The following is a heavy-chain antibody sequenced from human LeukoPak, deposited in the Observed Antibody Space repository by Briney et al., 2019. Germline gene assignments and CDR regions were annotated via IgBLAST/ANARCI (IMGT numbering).Heavy chain of an antibody. D-gene: IGHD3-22*01. Sequence: GRSLRLSCAASGFTFSSYGMHWVRQAPSKGLEWVAVISYDGSNKYYADSVKGRFTISRDNSKNTLYLRMNSLRAEDTAVYYCARDVSDSSGYYGYMDVWGKGTTVTVSS. V-gene: IGHV3-30*03. CDR2: ISYDGSNK. CDR1: GFTFSSYG. J-gene: IGHJ6*03. CDR3: ARDVSDSSGYYGYMDV.